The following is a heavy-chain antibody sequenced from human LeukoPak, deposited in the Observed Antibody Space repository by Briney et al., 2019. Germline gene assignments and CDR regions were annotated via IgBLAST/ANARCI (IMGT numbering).Heavy chain of an antibody. CDR1: GFTFSSYA. Sequence: PGGSLRLSCAASGFTFSSYAMSWVHQAPGKGLEWVSVISGSGGSTYYADSVKGRFTISRDNSKNTLYLQMNSLRAEDTAVYYCAKDRASEYSSGWPFDYWGQGTLVTVSS. CDR2: ISGSGGST. CDR3: AKDRASEYSSGWPFDY. J-gene: IGHJ4*02. V-gene: IGHV3-23*01. D-gene: IGHD6-19*01.